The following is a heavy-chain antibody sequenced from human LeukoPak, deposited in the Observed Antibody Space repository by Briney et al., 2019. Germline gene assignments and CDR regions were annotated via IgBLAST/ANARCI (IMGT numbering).Heavy chain of an antibody. CDR3: SLARSEYHYGMDV. CDR1: GGSFSSISVA. J-gene: IGHJ6*02. CDR2: TYYRSKWYY. Sequence: SQTLSLTCAISGGSFSSISVAWNWIRQSPSRGLEWLGRTYYRSKWYYEYAVSVKSRINISPDTSKNQFSLQLTSVTPEDTAVYYCSLARSEYHYGMDVWGQGTTVTVSS. V-gene: IGHV6-1*01.